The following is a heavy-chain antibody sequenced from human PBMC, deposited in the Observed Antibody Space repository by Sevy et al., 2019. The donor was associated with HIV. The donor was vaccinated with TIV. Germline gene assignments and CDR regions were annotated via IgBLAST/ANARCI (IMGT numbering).Heavy chain of an antibody. CDR2: IRSKAYGGTT. Sequence: GGSLRLSCTASGFTFGDYAMSWFRQAPGKGLEWVGFIRSKAYGGTTEYAASVKGRFTISRDDSKSIAYLQMNSLKTEDTAVYYCTRDPRPYSSNPFDYWGQGTLVTVSS. D-gene: IGHD6-13*01. J-gene: IGHJ4*02. CDR1: GFTFGDYA. V-gene: IGHV3-49*03. CDR3: TRDPRPYSSNPFDY.